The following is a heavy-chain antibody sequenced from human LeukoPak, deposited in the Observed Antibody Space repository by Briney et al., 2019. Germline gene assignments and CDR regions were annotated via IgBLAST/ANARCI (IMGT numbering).Heavy chain of an antibody. V-gene: IGHV1-69*06. CDR2: IIPIFGTA. CDR3: ARGGTNIVATIRGPPGITRDGDYFDY. CDR1: GGTFSSYA. D-gene: IGHD5-12*01. Sequence: SVKVSFKASGGTFSSYAISWVRQAPGQGLEWMGGIIPIFGTANYAQKLQGRVTITADKSTSTAYMELSSLRSEDTAVYYCARGGTNIVATIRGPPGITRDGDYFDYWGQGTLVTVSS. J-gene: IGHJ4*02.